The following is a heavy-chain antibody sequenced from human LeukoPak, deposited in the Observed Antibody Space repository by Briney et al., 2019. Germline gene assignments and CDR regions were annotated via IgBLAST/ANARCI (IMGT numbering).Heavy chain of an antibody. Sequence: PGGSLRLSCAASGFTFRNYWMSWVRQAPGKGLEWVANIKQDGSLKYYVDSLKGRFTISRDNAKTSVYLQMSSLRAEDTAVYFCARIGSSSPSFDYWGQGTLVTVSS. CDR3: ARIGSSSPSFDY. J-gene: IGHJ4*02. CDR1: GFTFRNYW. D-gene: IGHD6-19*01. CDR2: IKQDGSLK. V-gene: IGHV3-7*01.